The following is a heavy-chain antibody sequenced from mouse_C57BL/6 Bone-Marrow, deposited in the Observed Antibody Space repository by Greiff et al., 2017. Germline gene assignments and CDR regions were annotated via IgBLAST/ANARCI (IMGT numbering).Heavy chain of an antibody. CDR3: AREYYSNYIDY. CDR2: ISDGGSYT. Sequence: EVKLMESGGGLVKPGGSLKLSCAASGFTFSSYAMSWVRQTPEKRLEWVATISDGGSYTYYPDNVKGRFTISRDNAKNNLYLQMSHLKSEDTAMYYCAREYYSNYIDYRGQGTTLTVSS. CDR1: GFTFSSYA. V-gene: IGHV5-4*01. D-gene: IGHD2-5*01. J-gene: IGHJ2*01.